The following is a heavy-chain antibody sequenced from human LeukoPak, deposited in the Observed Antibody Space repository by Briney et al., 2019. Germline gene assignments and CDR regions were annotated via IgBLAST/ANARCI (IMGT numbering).Heavy chain of an antibody. D-gene: IGHD1-1*01. CDR2: IIPIFGTA. Sequence: SVKVSCKASGGTFSSYAISWVRQAPGQGLEWMGGIIPIFGTANYAQKFQGRVTITADESTSTAYMELSSLRSEDTAVYYCARGGNGTDLPDCWGQGTLVTVSS. J-gene: IGHJ4*02. CDR1: GGTFSSYA. V-gene: IGHV1-69*13. CDR3: ARGGNGTDLPDC.